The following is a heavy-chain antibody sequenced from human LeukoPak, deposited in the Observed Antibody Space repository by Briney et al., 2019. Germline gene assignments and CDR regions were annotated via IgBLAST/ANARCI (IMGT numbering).Heavy chain of an antibody. CDR2: INPNSGGT. J-gene: IGHJ5*02. Sequence: ASVKVSCKASGYTFTGYYMRWVRQAPGQGLEWMGWINPNSGGTNYAQKFQGRVTMTRDTSISTAYMELSRLRSDDTAVYYCARERIFGRGWFDPWGQGTLVTVSS. CDR1: GYTFTGYY. CDR3: ARERIFGRGWFDP. D-gene: IGHD2-15*01. V-gene: IGHV1-2*02.